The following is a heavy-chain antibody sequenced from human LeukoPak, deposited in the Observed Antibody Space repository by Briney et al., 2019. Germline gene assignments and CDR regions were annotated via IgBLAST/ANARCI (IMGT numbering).Heavy chain of an antibody. CDR2: IDPSDSYT. CDR1: GYRFTSYW. D-gene: IGHD4-17*01. J-gene: IGHJ4*02. V-gene: IGHV5-10-1*01. Sequence: GESLKISFKGSGYRFTSYWISWVRPMPGKGLEWMGRIDPSDSYTNYSPSFQGHVTISADKSISTAYLQWSSLKASDTAMYYCATRGEGATVTIVDYWGQGTLVTVSS. CDR3: ATRGEGATVTIVDY.